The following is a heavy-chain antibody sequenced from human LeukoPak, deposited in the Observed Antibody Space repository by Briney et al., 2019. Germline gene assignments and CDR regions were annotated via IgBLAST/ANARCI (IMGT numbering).Heavy chain of an antibody. D-gene: IGHD3-3*01. V-gene: IGHV4-38-2*02. CDR2: IYHSGST. CDR1: GYSISSSYY. Sequence: PSETLSLTCTVSGYSISSSYYWGWIRQAPGRGLEWIGSIYHSGSTYYNPSLKSRVTISVDTSKNQFSLKLSSVTAADTAVYYCARQGYDFWSGYYNKDYYYYYYMDVWGKGTTVTVSS. CDR3: ARQGYDFWSGYYNKDYYYYYYMDV. J-gene: IGHJ6*03.